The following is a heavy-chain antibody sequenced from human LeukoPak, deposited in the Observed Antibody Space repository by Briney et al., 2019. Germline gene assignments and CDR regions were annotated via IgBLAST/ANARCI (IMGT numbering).Heavy chain of an antibody. CDR1: GGSISTSNYY. CDR2: IFYSGST. Sequence: SETLSLTCTVSGGSISTSNYYWGWIRQPPGKGLEWIGNIFYSGSTYYNPSLKSRVTISVDTSKNQFSLKLSSVTAADTAVYYCARGRLRGATLNYYYMDVWGKGTTVTVSS. D-gene: IGHD1-26*01. CDR3: ARGRLRGATLNYYYMDV. V-gene: IGHV4-39*07. J-gene: IGHJ6*03.